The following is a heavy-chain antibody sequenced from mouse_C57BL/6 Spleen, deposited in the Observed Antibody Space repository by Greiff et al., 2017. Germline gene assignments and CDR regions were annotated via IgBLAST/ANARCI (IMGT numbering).Heavy chain of an antibody. Sequence: QVQLKESGPELVKPGASVKISCKASGYAFSSSWMNWVKQRPGKGLEWIGRIYPGDGDTNYNGKFKGKATLTADKSSSTAYMQLSSLTSEDSAVYFCARFWAYAMDYWGQGTSVTVSS. CDR1: GYAFSSSW. V-gene: IGHV1-82*01. J-gene: IGHJ4*01. CDR2: IYPGDGDT. D-gene: IGHD4-1*01. CDR3: ARFWAYAMDY.